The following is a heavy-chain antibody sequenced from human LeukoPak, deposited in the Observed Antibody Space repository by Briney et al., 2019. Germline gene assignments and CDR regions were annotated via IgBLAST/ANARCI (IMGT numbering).Heavy chain of an antibody. Sequence: GGSLRLSCAASGFTSSSYAMSWVRQAPGKGLEWVSAISGSGGSTYYADSVKGRFTISRDNSKNTLYLQMDSLRAEDTAVYYCAESGYSYDYYFDYWGQGTLVTVSS. CDR2: ISGSGGST. CDR3: AESGYSYDYYFDY. J-gene: IGHJ4*02. D-gene: IGHD5-18*01. CDR1: GFTSSSYA. V-gene: IGHV3-23*01.